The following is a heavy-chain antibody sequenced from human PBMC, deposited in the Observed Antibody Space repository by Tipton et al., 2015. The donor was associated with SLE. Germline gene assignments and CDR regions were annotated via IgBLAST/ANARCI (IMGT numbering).Heavy chain of an antibody. Sequence: GSLRLSCAASGFTFNSYSMNWVRQAPGKGLEWVSYISGSSNTIYYADSVKGRFTISRDNAKNSLYLQMNSLRAEDTAVYYCARGVRLWGSGWDYYFDYWGQGTLVTVSS. V-gene: IGHV3-48*04. J-gene: IGHJ4*02. CDR3: ARGVRLWGSGWDYYFDY. CDR2: ISGSSNTI. CDR1: GFTFNSYS. D-gene: IGHD6-19*01.